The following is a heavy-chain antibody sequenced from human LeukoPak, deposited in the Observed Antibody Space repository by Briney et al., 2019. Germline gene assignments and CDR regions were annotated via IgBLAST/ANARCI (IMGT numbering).Heavy chain of an antibody. J-gene: IGHJ6*03. CDR3: ARVQLERQLGYYYYYYMDV. V-gene: IGHV1-2*02. CDR2: INPNSGGT. CDR1: GYTFTGYY. Sequence: GAPVKVSCKASGYTFTGYYMHWVRQAPGQGLEWMGWINPNSGGTNYAQKFQGRVTMTRDTSISTAYMELSRLRSDDTAVYYCARVQLERQLGYYYYYYMDVWGKGTTVTVSS. D-gene: IGHD1-1*01.